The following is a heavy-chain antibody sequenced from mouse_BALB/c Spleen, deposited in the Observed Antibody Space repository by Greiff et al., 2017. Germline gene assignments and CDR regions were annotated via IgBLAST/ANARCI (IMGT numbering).Heavy chain of an antibody. D-gene: IGHD4-1*01. Sequence: EVKLEESGGGLVKLGGSLKLSCAASGFTFSSYYMSWVRQTPEKRLELVAAINSNGGSTYYPDTVKGRFTISRDNAKNTLYLQMSSLKSEDTALYYCARPPLNWDYAMDYWGQGTSVTVSS. V-gene: IGHV5-6-2*01. J-gene: IGHJ4*01. CDR1: GFTFSSYY. CDR2: INSNGGST. CDR3: ARPPLNWDYAMDY.